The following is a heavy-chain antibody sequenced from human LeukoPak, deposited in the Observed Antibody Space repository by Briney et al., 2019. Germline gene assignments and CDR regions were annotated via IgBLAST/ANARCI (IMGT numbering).Heavy chain of an antibody. Sequence: ASVKVSCKASGYTFTSYDINWVRRATGQGLEWMGWMNPNSGNTGYAQKFQGRVTMTRNTSTSTAYMELSSLRSEDTAVYYCARASSSVAGDYWGQGTLVTVSS. CDR1: GYTFTSYD. D-gene: IGHD6-19*01. J-gene: IGHJ4*02. CDR3: ARASSSVAGDY. CDR2: MNPNSGNT. V-gene: IGHV1-8*01.